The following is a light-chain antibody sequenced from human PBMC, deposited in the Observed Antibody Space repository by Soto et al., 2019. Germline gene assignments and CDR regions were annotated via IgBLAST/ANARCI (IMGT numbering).Light chain of an antibody. Sequence: EISLSQLAAAMSLTQGERATLSCRASQTVRNNYLAWYQQKPGQAPRLLIYDASSRATGIPDRFSGGGSGTDFTLTISRLEPEDFAVYYCQQFSSYPLTFGGGTIVDI. CDR3: QQFSSYPLT. V-gene: IGKV3-20*01. J-gene: IGKJ4*01. CDR2: DAS. CDR1: QTVRNNY.